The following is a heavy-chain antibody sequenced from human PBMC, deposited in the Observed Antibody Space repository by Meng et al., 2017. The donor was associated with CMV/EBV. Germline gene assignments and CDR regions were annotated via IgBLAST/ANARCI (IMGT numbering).Heavy chain of an antibody. J-gene: IGHJ5*01. D-gene: IGHD6-13*01. Sequence: GGFLRPSCAGSGCTVSSNYMSWVRQAPGKGLEWVSVIFDDDSTHYAESVKGRFTISRDNPRNTLYLQMNSLRIEDTAVYYCARLIAVAGTWGHGTLVTVSS. V-gene: IGHV3-66*02. CDR1: GCTVSSNY. CDR2: IFDDDST. CDR3: ARLIAVAGT.